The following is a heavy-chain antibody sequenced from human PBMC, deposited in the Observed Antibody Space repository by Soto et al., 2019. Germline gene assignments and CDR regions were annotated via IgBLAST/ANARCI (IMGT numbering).Heavy chain of an antibody. CDR2: ISTYNGNT. V-gene: IGHV1-18*01. D-gene: IGHD3-22*01. J-gene: IGHJ4*02. CDR1: GYTFITYG. Sequence: QVQLVQSGAEVKKPGASVKVSCKASGYTFITYGVSWVRQAPGQGLDWLGWISTYNGNTRYAERLQGRVTMTTDTTTNTAYMELRNLRSDDTAVYYCARAPTDYYDNSANYFLDYWGQSTLVTVSS. CDR3: ARAPTDYYDNSANYFLDY.